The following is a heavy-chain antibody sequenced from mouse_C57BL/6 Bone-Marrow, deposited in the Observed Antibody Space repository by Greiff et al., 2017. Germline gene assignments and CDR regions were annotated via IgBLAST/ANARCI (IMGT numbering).Heavy chain of an antibody. Sequence: QVQLQQPGAELVMPGASVKLSCKASGYTFTSYWMHWVKQRPGQGLEWIGEIDPSDSYTNYNQKFKGKSTLTVEKSSSTAYMQLSSLTSEDSAVYYCAREPYFDYWGQGTTLTVSA. J-gene: IGHJ2*01. CDR1: GYTFTSYW. V-gene: IGHV1-69*01. CDR3: AREPYFDY. CDR2: IDPSDSYT.